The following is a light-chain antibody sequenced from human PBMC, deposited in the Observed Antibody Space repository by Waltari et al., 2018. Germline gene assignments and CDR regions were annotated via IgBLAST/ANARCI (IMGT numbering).Light chain of an antibody. V-gene: IGLV1-40*01. CDR2: GST. J-gene: IGLJ3*02. Sequence: QSVLTQPPSVSGAPGQRVPISCTGSGSNLGAGYEVPWYQQLPRAAPKLLIYGSTSRPLGVPARFFGSTSGTSASLAITGLQAEDEADYYCQSYDTSLSVVFGGGTKLTVL. CDR3: QSYDTSLSVV. CDR1: GSNLGAGYE.